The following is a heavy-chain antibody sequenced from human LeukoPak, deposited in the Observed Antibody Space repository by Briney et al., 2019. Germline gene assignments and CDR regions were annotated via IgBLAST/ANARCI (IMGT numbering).Heavy chain of an antibody. CDR1: GGSINDYY. Sequence: SETLSLTCTVSGGSINDYYWSWIRQPAGKELEWIGYIYYSGSTNYNPSLKSRVTISVDTSKNQFSLKLSSVTAADTAVYFCARTTEGGYTYDYFYYYMDVWGKGTTVTISS. V-gene: IGHV4-59*01. CDR3: ARTTEGGYTYDYFYYYMDV. D-gene: IGHD5-18*01. CDR2: IYYSGST. J-gene: IGHJ6*03.